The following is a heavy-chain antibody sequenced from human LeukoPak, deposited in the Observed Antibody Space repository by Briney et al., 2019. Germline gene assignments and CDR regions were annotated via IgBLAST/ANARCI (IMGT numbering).Heavy chain of an antibody. CDR1: GFTFSSYS. V-gene: IGHV3-48*01. CDR2: ISSSSSTI. Sequence: PGGSLRLSCAASGFTFSSYSMNWVRQAPGKGLEWVSYISSSSSTIHYADSVKGRFTISRDNAKNSLYLQMNSLRAEDTAVYYCAREGYSSSWYYFDYWGQGTLVTVSS. J-gene: IGHJ4*02. D-gene: IGHD6-13*01. CDR3: AREGYSSSWYYFDY.